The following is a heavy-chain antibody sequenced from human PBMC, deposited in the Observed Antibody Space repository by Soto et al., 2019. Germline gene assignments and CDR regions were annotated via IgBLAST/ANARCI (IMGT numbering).Heavy chain of an antibody. Sequence: GGSLRLSCAASGFTFSSYGMHWVRQAPGKGLEWVAVISYDGNNKYYADSVKGRFTISRDNSKNTLYLQMNSLRAEDTAGYYCAKSNRKLPLLLTIGDVWGQGTTDTVSS. CDR1: GFTFSSYG. J-gene: IGHJ6*01. V-gene: IGHV3-30*18. CDR3: AKSNRKLPLLLTIGDV. CDR2: ISYDGNNK. D-gene: IGHD2-21*01.